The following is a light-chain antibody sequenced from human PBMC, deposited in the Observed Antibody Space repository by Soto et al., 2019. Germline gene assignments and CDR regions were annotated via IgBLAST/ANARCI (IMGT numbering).Light chain of an antibody. CDR2: AAS. CDR3: QQYDNLLFT. V-gene: IGKV1-33*01. J-gene: IGKJ3*01. CDR1: RDISNY. Sequence: DIQMTQSPSSLSASVGDRVTITCRASRDISNYLNWYQQKPGKAPKLLIYAASNLETGVPSRFSGSGSGTYFTFTISSLQPEDIATYYCQQYDNLLFTFGPGTKVEIE.